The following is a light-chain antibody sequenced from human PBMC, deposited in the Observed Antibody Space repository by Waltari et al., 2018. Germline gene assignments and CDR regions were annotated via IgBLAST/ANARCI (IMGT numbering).Light chain of an antibody. V-gene: IGLV2-23*02. CDR2: DVT. CDR1: LSDIGKYNL. CDR3: SSYAGSGVLL. Sequence: QSDLTQPASVSGFPGQSITISCTGTLSDIGKYNLISWFPQPPGTAPSVIIYDVTERPLGFFTRFSGSKSGDAASLTISGLQAEDGADYICSSYAGSGVLLFGGGTKVTV. J-gene: IGLJ3*02.